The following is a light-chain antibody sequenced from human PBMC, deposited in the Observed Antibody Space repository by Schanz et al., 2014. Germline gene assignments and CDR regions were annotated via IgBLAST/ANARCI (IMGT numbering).Light chain of an antibody. Sequence: IFFPPSPFTLSLSPGERATLSCRASQSIGTFLAWYQQKPGQAPRLLIYDASNRATGIPARFSGSGSGTDFTLTISSLEPEDFAVYYCQQYNNWPLTFGGGTKVEIK. CDR2: DAS. CDR3: QQYNNWPLT. CDR1: QSIGTF. V-gene: IGKV3-11*01. J-gene: IGKJ4*01.